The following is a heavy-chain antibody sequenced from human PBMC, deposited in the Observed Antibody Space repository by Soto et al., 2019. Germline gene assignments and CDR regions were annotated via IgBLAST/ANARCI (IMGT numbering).Heavy chain of an antibody. CDR1: GGSFSGYY. Sequence: SETLSLTCAVYGGSFSGYYWSWIRQPPGNGLEWIGEINHSGSTNYNPSLKRRVTISVDTSKNQFSLKLSSVTAADTDVYYCASYGAGSFYTVTAVLDYWGQGTLVTVSS. J-gene: IGHJ4*02. D-gene: IGHD3-10*01. V-gene: IGHV4-34*01. CDR2: INHSGST. CDR3: ASYGAGSFYTVTAVLDY.